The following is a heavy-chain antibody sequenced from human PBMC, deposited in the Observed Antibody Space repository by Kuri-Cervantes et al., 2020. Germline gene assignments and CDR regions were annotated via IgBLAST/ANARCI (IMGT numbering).Heavy chain of an antibody. D-gene: IGHD3-10*01. CDR1: GFTFRSHT. CDR2: ISSDSSTI. CDR3: ARYGSGSYYYYYGMDV. J-gene: IGHJ6*02. Sequence: GESLKISCVASGFTFRSHTMNWVRQAPGKGLEWISYISSDSSTIYYLDSVKGRFTVSRDNAKNSLYLQMDSLRDEDTAVYYCARYGSGSYYYYYGMDVWGQGTTVTVSS. V-gene: IGHV3-48*02.